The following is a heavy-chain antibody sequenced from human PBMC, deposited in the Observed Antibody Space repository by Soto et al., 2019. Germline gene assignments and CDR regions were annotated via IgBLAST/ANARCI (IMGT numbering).Heavy chain of an antibody. V-gene: IGHV1-3*01. Sequence: VASVKVSCKASGYTFTSYATHWVRQAPGQRLEWMGWINAGNGNTKYSQKFQGRVTITRDTSASTAYMELSSLRSEDTAVYYCARPPAFLAARPSYFQHWGQGTLVTVFS. D-gene: IGHD6-6*01. CDR1: GYTFTSYA. CDR2: INAGNGNT. J-gene: IGHJ1*01. CDR3: ARPPAFLAARPSYFQH.